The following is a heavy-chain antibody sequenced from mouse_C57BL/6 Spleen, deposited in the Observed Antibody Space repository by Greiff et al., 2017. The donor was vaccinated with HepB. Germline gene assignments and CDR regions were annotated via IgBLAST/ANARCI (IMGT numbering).Heavy chain of an antibody. CDR2: IDPETGGT. V-gene: IGHV1-15*01. CDR1: GFTFTDYE. J-gene: IGHJ1*03. CDR3: TYWYFDV. Sequence: VQGVESGAELVRPGASVTLSCKASGFTFTDYEMHWVKQTPVHGLEWIGAIDPETGGTAYNQKFKGKAILTADKSSSTAYMELRSLTSEDSAVYYCTYWYFDVWGTGTTVTVSS.